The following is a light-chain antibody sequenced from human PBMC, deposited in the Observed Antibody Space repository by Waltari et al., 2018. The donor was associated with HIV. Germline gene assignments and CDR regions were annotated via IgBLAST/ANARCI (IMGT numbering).Light chain of an antibody. V-gene: IGLV3-21*02. Sequence: SYVLTQPPSVSVAPGQTARITCGGDNLGCKSMHGYQQMPVPAPVLVVYDGRDRPSGIPGRISGSNAGNTANLTISRVEAGDEADYYCQVWISPNDQLNWVFGGGTKLTVL. CDR1: NLGCKS. J-gene: IGLJ3*02. CDR2: DGR. CDR3: QVWISPNDQLNWV.